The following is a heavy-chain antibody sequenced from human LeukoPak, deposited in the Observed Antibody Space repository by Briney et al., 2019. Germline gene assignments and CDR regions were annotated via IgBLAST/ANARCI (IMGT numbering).Heavy chain of an antibody. CDR2: ISGSDGST. V-gene: IGHV3-23*01. J-gene: IGHJ4*02. CDR1: GFTFSTYA. CDR3: AKDVYGDYGGLDY. D-gene: IGHD4-17*01. Sequence: GGSLRLSCAASGFTFSTYAMSWVRQAPGKRLEWVSSISGSDGSTYYADSVKGRFAISKDNSKNTLYLQMNSLRAEDTAVYYCAKDVYGDYGGLDYWGEGTLVTVSS.